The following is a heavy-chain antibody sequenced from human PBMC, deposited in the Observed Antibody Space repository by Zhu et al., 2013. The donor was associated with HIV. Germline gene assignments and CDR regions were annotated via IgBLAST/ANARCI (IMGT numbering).Heavy chain of an antibody. V-gene: IGHV1-2*02. Sequence: QVQLVQSGAEVKKPGASVKVSCKASGYTFTDYYIHWVRQAPGQGLEWMGWINPNSGGTDYAQKFRGRVTMTRDTSISTAYMELRRLRSDDTAVYYCASDLRDEWGPPFWGQGTLVTVSS. J-gene: IGHJ4*02. CDR3: ASDLRDEWGPPF. D-gene: IGHD1-26*01. CDR1: GYTFTDYY. CDR2: INPNSGGT.